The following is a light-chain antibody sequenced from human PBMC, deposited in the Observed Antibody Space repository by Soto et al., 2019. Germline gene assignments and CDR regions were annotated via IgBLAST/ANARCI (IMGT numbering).Light chain of an antibody. CDR3: ETWDSNTYV. CDR2: LEGSGSY. Sequence: QSVLTQSSSASASLGSSVSLTCTLSSGHSSYIIAWHQQQPGKAPRYLMKLEGSGSYNKGSGVPDRFSGSSSGADRYLTISILQFEDEADYYCETWDSNTYVFGPGTKLTVL. CDR1: SGHSSYI. V-gene: IGLV4-60*02. J-gene: IGLJ1*01.